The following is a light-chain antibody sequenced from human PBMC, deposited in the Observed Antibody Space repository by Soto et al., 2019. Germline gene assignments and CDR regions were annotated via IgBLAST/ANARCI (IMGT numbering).Light chain of an antibody. CDR3: SSYTRSSTLR. V-gene: IGLV2-14*01. J-gene: IGLJ3*02. CDR2: EVS. CDR1: SSDVGGYNY. Sequence: QSALTQPASVSGSPGQSITISCTGTSSDVGGYNYVSWYQQHPGKAPKLMIYEVSNRPSGVSNRFSGSKSGNTASLTISGLQAEDEADYYCSSYTRSSTLRFGGGTQLTVL.